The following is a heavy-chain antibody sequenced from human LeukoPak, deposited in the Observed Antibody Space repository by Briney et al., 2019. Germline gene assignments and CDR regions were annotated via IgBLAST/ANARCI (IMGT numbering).Heavy chain of an antibody. Sequence: PGGSLRLSCAASGFTFSSYALSWVRQAPGKGLEWVSAISGSGGSTYYADSVKGRLTISRDNSKNTLYLQMTSLRAEDTTVYYCAKSQLLWFGEDFDYWGQGTLVSVSS. CDR1: GFTFSSYA. CDR2: ISGSGGST. D-gene: IGHD3-10*01. CDR3: AKSQLLWFGEDFDY. V-gene: IGHV3-23*01. J-gene: IGHJ4*02.